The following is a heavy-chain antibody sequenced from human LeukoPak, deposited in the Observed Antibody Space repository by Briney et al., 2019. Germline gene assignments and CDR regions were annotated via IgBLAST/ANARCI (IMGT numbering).Heavy chain of an antibody. Sequence: GGCLRLSRAASVFSLRTRAMSWVRQAPGRGVQWVSGIGSDDRTHYTDSVRGRFTIVRYDSSNTVFLQMKSLRVEDTALYDCARDLSWWVTADHWGQGALVTVSS. CDR2: IGSDDRT. CDR3: ARDLSWWVTADH. CDR1: VFSLRTRA. J-gene: IGHJ5*02. V-gene: IGHV3-23*01. D-gene: IGHD2-21*02.